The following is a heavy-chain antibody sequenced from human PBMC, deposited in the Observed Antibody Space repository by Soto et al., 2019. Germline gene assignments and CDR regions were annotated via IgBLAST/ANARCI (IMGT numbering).Heavy chain of an antibody. D-gene: IGHD5-12*01. J-gene: IGHJ4*02. CDR3: ARGINSGYAGRDY. V-gene: IGHV3-74*01. CDR1: GFTFNSYW. CDR2: LNPDGTTT. Sequence: EVQLVESGGGLVQPGGSLRLSCAASGFTFNSYWMHWVRQAPGKGLVWVSRLNPDGTTTNYADFVKGRFTISRDNAKNTLYLQMSSLRAEDTAVYYCARGINSGYAGRDYWGQGTLVTVSS.